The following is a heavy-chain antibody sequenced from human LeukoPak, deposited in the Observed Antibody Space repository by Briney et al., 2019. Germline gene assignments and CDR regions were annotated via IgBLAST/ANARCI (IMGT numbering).Heavy chain of an antibody. CDR1: GFTFSSYA. CDR2: IYSSGST. J-gene: IGHJ3*02. CDR3: AREYRGSRRSDAFDI. Sequence: QPGGSLRLSCSASGFTFSSYAMAWVRQAPGKGLEWVSVIYSSGSTYYADSVKGRFTISRDNSKNTLYLQMNSLRAEDTAVYCCAREYRGSRRSDAFDIWGQGTMVTVSS. V-gene: IGHV3-23*03. D-gene: IGHD3-10*01.